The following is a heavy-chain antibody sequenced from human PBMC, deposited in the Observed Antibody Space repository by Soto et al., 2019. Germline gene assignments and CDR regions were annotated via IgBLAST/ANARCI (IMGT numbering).Heavy chain of an antibody. J-gene: IGHJ5*02. CDR3: AIRWGSYMHWFDP. V-gene: IGHV4-61*01. D-gene: IGHD3-16*01. CDR2: IYYTGNT. Sequence: QVQLQESGPGLVKPSETLSLTCSVSGDSVSSGSYHWTWIRQPPGKGLEWIGDIYYTGNTKYSPSIRSRGTMSLDTSRNQFSLYLKSGTTADTAVYYCAIRWGSYMHWFDPWGQGTLVTVSS. CDR1: GDSVSSGSYH.